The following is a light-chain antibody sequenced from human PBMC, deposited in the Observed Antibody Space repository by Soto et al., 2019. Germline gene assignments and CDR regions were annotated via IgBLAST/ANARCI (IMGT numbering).Light chain of an antibody. Sequence: NILTKSRATLSLPPGERATRSCRASRSIGNFLAWYQQKPAQPPRLLIYYASKSATDIPDRFIGSGSGTDFTLTISSLLPADFAFYYCRHRRNCSPITFGRGTRLDI. J-gene: IGKJ5*01. CDR1: RSIGNF. V-gene: IGKV3-11*01. CDR3: RHRRNCSPIT. CDR2: YAS.